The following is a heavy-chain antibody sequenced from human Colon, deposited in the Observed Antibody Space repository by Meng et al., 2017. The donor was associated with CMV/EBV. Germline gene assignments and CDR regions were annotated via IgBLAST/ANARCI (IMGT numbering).Heavy chain of an antibody. J-gene: IGHJ4*02. Sequence: CTVSGAYISSGNYYWSWIRQPAGQGLEWIGRIYTSGSPSYNPSLKSEVTISMDTSKNQLSLNLRSVTAADTAVYYCTRRFGNEYYFDSWGQGTLVTVSS. D-gene: IGHD4-23*01. V-gene: IGHV4-61*02. CDR3: TRRFGNEYYFDS. CDR2: IYTSGSP. CDR1: GAYISSGNYY.